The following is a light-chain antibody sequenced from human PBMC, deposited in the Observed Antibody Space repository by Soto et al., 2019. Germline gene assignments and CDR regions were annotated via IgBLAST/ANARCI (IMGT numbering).Light chain of an antibody. Sequence: EIVLTQSPGTLSLSPGERATLSCRASQSVSKYLAWYQQKPGQAPRVLIYGASSSATGIPERFSGSGSGTDFTLTISRLEPEDCAVYYCQHYAGSPWTFGQGTKVEIK. CDR3: QHYAGSPWT. J-gene: IGKJ1*01. CDR2: GAS. V-gene: IGKV3-20*01. CDR1: QSVSKY.